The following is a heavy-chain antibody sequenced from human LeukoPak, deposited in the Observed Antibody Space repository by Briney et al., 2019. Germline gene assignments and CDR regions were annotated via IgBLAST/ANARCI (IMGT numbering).Heavy chain of an antibody. CDR2: ICYDGSNK. CDR1: GFTFSSYG. D-gene: IGHD3-3*02. J-gene: IGHJ6*03. Sequence: PGRSLRLSCAASGFTFSSYGMHWVRPAPGKGRAGVAVICYDGSNKYYADSLKGRFTISRDNSKITLYLQMNSLRAEETAGYYCARDPHFWSGYRRGYYYYYMDVWGKGITVTVSS. CDR3: ARDPHFWSGYRRGYYYYYMDV. V-gene: IGHV3-33*01.